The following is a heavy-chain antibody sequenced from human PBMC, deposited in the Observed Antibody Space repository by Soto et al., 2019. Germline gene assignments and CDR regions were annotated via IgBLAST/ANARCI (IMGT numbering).Heavy chain of an antibody. V-gene: IGHV4-39*01. CDR3: ASHRVGVVVTAISPPHFDY. CDR2: IYYSGST. D-gene: IGHD2-21*02. Sequence: SETLSLTCTVSGGSISSSSYYWGWIRQPPGKGLEWIGSIYYSGSTYYNPSLKSRVTISVDTSKNQFSLKLSSVTAADTAVYYCASHRVGVVVTAISPPHFDYWGQGTLVTVSS. J-gene: IGHJ4*02. CDR1: GGSISSSSYY.